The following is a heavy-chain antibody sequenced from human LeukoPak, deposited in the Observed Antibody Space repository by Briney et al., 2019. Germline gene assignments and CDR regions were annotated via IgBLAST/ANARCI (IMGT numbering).Heavy chain of an antibody. CDR2: ISSSSSYI. Sequence: SGGSLRLSCAASGFTFSSYSMNWVRQAPGKGLEWVSSISSSSSYIYYADSVKGRFTISRDNAKNSLYLQMNSLRAEDTAVYYCAREVAVAGSFDYWGQGTLVTVSS. D-gene: IGHD6-19*01. J-gene: IGHJ4*02. CDR1: GFTFSSYS. V-gene: IGHV3-21*01. CDR3: AREVAVAGSFDY.